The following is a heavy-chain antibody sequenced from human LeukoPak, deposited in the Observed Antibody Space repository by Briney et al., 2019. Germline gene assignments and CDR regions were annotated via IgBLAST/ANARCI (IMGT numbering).Heavy chain of an antibody. V-gene: IGHV3-48*01. CDR3: ARASYVRGLSWFDP. CDR2: ISSSSSTI. Sequence: GGSLRLSCAASGFIFGNYSMNWVRQAPGKGLEWVSYISSSSSTIYYADSVKGRFTISRDNAKNSLYLQMNSLRAEDTVVYYCARASYVRGLSWFDPWGQGTLVTVSS. CDR1: GFIFGNYS. J-gene: IGHJ5*02. D-gene: IGHD2/OR15-2a*01.